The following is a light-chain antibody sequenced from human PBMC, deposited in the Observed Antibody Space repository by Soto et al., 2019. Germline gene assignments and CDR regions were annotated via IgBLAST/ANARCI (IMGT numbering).Light chain of an antibody. J-gene: IGLJ1*01. CDR3: QSYVSSLSAPYV. V-gene: IGLV1-40*01. CDR1: SSNIGAHSD. Sequence: QSVLTQPPSVSGAPGQRIIISCTGSSSNIGAHSDVYWYQHLPGTAPKLLIYDNNNRPSGVPDRFSGSKSGTSASLAITGLQADDEADYYCQSYVSSLSAPYVFGTGTKLTVL. CDR2: DNN.